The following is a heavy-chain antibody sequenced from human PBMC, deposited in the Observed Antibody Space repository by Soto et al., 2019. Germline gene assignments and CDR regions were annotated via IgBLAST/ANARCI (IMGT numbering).Heavy chain of an antibody. CDR2: IYHGGTT. V-gene: IGHV4-38-2*02. Sequence: LSLPCTVSGYSIRSGSYWAWIRQPPGKGPEWIASIYHGGTTFYNPSLKSRITISVDTSNNQFSLKLTSVTAADTAVYYCARVHVMVVAGSTFDYWGHGTLVTVSS. CDR3: ARVHVMVVAGSTFDY. CDR1: GYSIRSGSY. D-gene: IGHD6-19*01. J-gene: IGHJ4*01.